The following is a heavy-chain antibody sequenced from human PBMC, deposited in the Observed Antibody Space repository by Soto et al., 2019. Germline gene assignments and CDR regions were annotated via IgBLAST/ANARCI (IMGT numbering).Heavy chain of an antibody. J-gene: IGHJ4*02. Sequence: GGSLRLSCAASGFPFSHYSMHLVRQAPGKGLECISYISTSSTSTYYADSVKGRFTVSRDKGNKLLFLQMNSLTDEDTAVYYCARESLQFYDSDGLHASWGQGPLVNVSS. V-gene: IGHV3-48*02. CDR3: ARESLQFYDSDGLHAS. CDR1: GFPFSHYS. D-gene: IGHD3-22*01. CDR2: ISTSSTST.